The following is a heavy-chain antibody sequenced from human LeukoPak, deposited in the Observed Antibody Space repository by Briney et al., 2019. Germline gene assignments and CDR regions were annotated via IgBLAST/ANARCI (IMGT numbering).Heavy chain of an antibody. Sequence: GGSLRLSCAASGFTFSSYGIHWVRRAPGKGLEWVAVISYDGSNQYHADSVKGRFTISRDNSKSTLYLQMNSLRAEDSAVYYCAKDLFLYGSSGYPRCPDYWGQGTLVTVSS. J-gene: IGHJ4*02. CDR3: AKDLFLYGSSGYPRCPDY. CDR2: ISYDGSNQ. V-gene: IGHV3-30*18. D-gene: IGHD3-22*01. CDR1: GFTFSSYG.